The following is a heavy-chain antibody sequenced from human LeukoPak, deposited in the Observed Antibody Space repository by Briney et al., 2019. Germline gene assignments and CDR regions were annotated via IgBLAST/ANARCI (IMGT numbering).Heavy chain of an antibody. D-gene: IGHD5-18*01. CDR1: GFTFNTYT. Sequence: GGSLRLSCAASGFTFNTYTMNWVRQAPGKGLEWVSGINWNGGSTGYADSVKGRFTISRDNAKNSLYLQMNSLRAEDTALYYCARSDTAMVIGAFDIWGQGTMVTVSS. V-gene: IGHV3-20*04. J-gene: IGHJ3*02. CDR3: ARSDTAMVIGAFDI. CDR2: INWNGGST.